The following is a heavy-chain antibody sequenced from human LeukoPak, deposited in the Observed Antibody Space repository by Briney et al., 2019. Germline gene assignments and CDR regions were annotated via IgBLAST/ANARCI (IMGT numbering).Heavy chain of an antibody. Sequence: SETLSLTCAVYGGSFSGYYWSWLRQPPGKGLEWIGEINHSGSTNYNPSLKSRVTISVDTSKNQFSLKLSSVTAADTAVYYCARGNGGDGYNYTSGVDYWGQGTLVTVSS. CDR3: ARGNGGDGYNYTSGVDY. V-gene: IGHV4-34*01. CDR2: INHSGST. CDR1: GGSFSGYY. J-gene: IGHJ4*02. D-gene: IGHD5-24*01.